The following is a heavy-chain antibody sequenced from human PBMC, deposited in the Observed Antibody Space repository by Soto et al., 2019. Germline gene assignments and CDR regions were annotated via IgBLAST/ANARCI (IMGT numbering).Heavy chain of an antibody. D-gene: IGHD6-6*01. CDR1: GFTFSSYG. Sequence: GGSLRLSCAASGFTFSSYGMHWVRQAPGKGLEWVAVIWYDGSNKYYADSVKGRFTISRDNFKDTLYLQMNSLRAEDTSVYYCARDSIAARPGWFDPWGQGTLVTVSS. CDR2: IWYDGSNK. J-gene: IGHJ5*02. CDR3: ARDSIAARPGWFDP. V-gene: IGHV3-33*01.